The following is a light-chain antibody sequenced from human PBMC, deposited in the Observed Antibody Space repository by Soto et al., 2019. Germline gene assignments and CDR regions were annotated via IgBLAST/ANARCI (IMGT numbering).Light chain of an antibody. Sequence: DIVMTQSPDSLAVSLGERATINCKSSQSVLYSSTNKNYLAWYQQKPGQPPKLLIYWASTRESGVPDRFSGSGSWTDLTLTIVSLQAQDVAVYYCQQYYSTPLTFGGGTKVQIE. V-gene: IGKV4-1*01. CDR1: QSVLYSSTNKNY. CDR3: QQYYSTPLT. CDR2: WAS. J-gene: IGKJ4*01.